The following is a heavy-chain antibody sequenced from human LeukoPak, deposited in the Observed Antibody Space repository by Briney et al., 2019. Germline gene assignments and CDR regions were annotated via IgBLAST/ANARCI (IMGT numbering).Heavy chain of an antibody. Sequence: PGGSLRLSCAASGFTFSSYWMHWVRQAPVKGLVWVSLINSDGSSTSYADSVKGRFTISRDNAKNSLYLQMNSLRAEDTAVYYCAGPAYYYDSSGYYVDYWGQGTLVTVSS. J-gene: IGHJ4*02. CDR3: AGPAYYYDSSGYYVDY. CDR2: INSDGSST. CDR1: GFTFSSYW. V-gene: IGHV3-74*01. D-gene: IGHD3-22*01.